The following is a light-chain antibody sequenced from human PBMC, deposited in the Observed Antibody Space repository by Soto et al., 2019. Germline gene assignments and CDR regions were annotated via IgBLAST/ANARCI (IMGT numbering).Light chain of an antibody. CDR3: QQYESSPLT. V-gene: IGKV3-20*01. Sequence: EIVLTQSPDTLSLSPGERATLSCRASQSVSSSFLAWYNQKPGQAHRLLIYRASSRATGIPDSFTGSGSGTDFTLTISRLEPEDFAVYYCQQYESSPLTFGGGTKVEIK. CDR2: RAS. CDR1: QSVSSSF. J-gene: IGKJ4*01.